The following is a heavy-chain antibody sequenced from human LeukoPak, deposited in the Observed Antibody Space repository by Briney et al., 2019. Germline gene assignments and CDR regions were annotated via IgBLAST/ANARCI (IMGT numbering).Heavy chain of an antibody. Sequence: GGSLRLSCAASGFTVSSNYMSWVRQAPGKGLEWVSVIYSGGSIYYADSVKGRFTISRDNSKNTLYLQMNSLRVEDTAVYYCAREVVVYSSSWVDYWGQGTLVTVSS. CDR3: AREVVVYSSSWVDY. CDR2: IYSGGSI. CDR1: GFTVSSNY. D-gene: IGHD6-13*01. V-gene: IGHV3-66*01. J-gene: IGHJ4*02.